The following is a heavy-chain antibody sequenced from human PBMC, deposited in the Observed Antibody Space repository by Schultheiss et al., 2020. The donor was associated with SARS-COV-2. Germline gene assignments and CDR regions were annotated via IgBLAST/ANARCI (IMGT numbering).Heavy chain of an antibody. J-gene: IGHJ6*02. CDR1: GGSISSYY. V-gene: IGHV4-59*12. CDR3: ARGTGSHYYYYGVDV. Sequence: SETLSLTCTVSGGSISSYYWSWIRQPPGKGLEWIGEINHSGSTHYNPSLRSRLTISVDKSKNQFSLKLSSVTAADTAVYFCARGTGSHYYYYGVDVWGQGTTVTVSS. CDR2: INHSGST. D-gene: IGHD1-14*01.